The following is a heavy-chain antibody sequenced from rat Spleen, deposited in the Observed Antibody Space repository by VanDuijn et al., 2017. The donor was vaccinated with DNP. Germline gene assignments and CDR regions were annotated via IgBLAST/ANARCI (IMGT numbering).Heavy chain of an antibody. CDR3: ARWTRYFDY. D-gene: IGHD1-4*01. CDR2: VTNAGST. V-gene: IGHV3-3*01. Sequence: EVLLQESGPGLVKPSQSLSLTCSVTGFSITNNFKWTWIRKFPGNKLEWMGYVTNAGSTDNNPSLKSRISITTDTSKNQFFLQVNSVATEDTATYYCARWTRYFDYWGQGVMVTVSS. CDR1: GFSITNNFK. J-gene: IGHJ2*01.